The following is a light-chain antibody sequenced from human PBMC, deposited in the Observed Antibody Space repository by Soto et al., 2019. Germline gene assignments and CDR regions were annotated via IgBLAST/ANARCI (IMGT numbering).Light chain of an antibody. CDR1: QSLVHSDGNTY. CDR3: MQATHSPWA. V-gene: IGKV2-24*01. CDR2: KIS. J-gene: IGKJ1*01. Sequence: DIVMTQTPLSSPVTLGQPASISCRSSQSLVHSDGNTYLSWLKQSPGQHPKLLIYKISNRLSGVPYRFNGSGAGTDFTMKITMVEAEDVGVYYCMQATHSPWAFGQGTKVEIK.